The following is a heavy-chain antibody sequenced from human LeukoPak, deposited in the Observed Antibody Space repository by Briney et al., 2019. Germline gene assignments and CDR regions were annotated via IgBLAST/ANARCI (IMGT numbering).Heavy chain of an antibody. CDR3: AKRDSAGSGTGKYYFDY. D-gene: IGHD6-13*01. Sequence: GGSLRLSCAASGFTFSGYGMHWVRQAPGKGLEWPAFIQYNGNNRYYANSVKGRFTLSRDNSGNTLYLQMNSLRAEDTAVYYCAKRDSAGSGTGKYYFDYWGQGTLVTVSS. V-gene: IGHV3-30*02. CDR1: GFTFSGYG. CDR2: IQYNGNNR. J-gene: IGHJ4*02.